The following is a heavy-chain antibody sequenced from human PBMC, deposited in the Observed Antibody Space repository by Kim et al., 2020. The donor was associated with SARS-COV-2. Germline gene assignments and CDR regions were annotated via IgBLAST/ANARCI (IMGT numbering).Heavy chain of an antibody. CDR2: IKQDGSEK. CDR3: AGGTGWRTTD. V-gene: IGHV3-7*04. Sequence: GGSLRLSCAGSGFTFTTYWMNWFRQAPGKGLEWVANIKQDGSEKYYVDSVKGRFTISRDNTKNSLYLQMNSLRVDDTAMYYCAGGTGWRTTDWGQGTLVT. CDR1: GFTFTTYW. D-gene: IGHD1-1*01. J-gene: IGHJ4*02.